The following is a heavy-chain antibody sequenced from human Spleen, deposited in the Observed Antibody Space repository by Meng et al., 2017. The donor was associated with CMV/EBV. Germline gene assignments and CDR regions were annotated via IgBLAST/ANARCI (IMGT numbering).Heavy chain of an antibody. V-gene: IGHV5-51*01. CDR2: IYPGDSDS. CDR3: ARRDDSSGYYLDYFDS. Sequence: KVSCKASGYSFTSYWIAWVRQMPGKGLEWMGIIYPGDSDSRYNPSFRGQVTISADKSISTAYLQWSSLQASDTAIYYCARRDDSSGYYLDYFDSWGQGTLVTVSS. J-gene: IGHJ4*02. D-gene: IGHD3-22*01. CDR1: GYSFTSYW.